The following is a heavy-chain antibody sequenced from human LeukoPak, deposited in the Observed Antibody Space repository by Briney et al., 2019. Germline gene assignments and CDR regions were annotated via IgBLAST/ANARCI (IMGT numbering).Heavy chain of an antibody. J-gene: IGHJ4*02. CDR1: GYTFTGHF. CDR2: VNPNIGGA. D-gene: IGHD3-9*01. CDR3: ARALRTDILTTEY. V-gene: IGHV1-2*02. Sequence: SSVKVSFKASGYTFTGHFVHWLGQAPRQRLEWMGWVNPNIGGAKYAQKFQGRVSITTHTSISKAYMELSRLRSGDTAVYYCARALRTDILTTEYWGQGSLVTDSS.